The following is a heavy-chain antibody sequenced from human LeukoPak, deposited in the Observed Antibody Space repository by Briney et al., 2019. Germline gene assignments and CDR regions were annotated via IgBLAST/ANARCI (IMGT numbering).Heavy chain of an antibody. CDR1: GFIFSTYN. CDR2: ISTGSNHI. V-gene: IGHV3-21*06. D-gene: IGHD3-22*01. Sequence: GGSLRLSCAASGFIFSTYNMNWVRQAPGKGLEWVSSISTGSNHIFYADSVKGRSTISRENAKNSLYLQMNSLRAEDTAVYYCARRDSGGYCFDYWGQGTLVTVSS. CDR3: ARRDSGGYCFDY. J-gene: IGHJ4*02.